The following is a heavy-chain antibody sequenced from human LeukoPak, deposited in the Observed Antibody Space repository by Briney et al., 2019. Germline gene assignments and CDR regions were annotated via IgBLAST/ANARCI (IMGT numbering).Heavy chain of an antibody. D-gene: IGHD2-21*02. J-gene: IGHJ5*02. CDR3: ARYCGGDCYSFDP. V-gene: IGHV4-59*01. Sequence: SETLSLTCTVSGGSISSYYWSWIRQPPGKGLEWIGYIYYSGSTNYNPSLKSRVTISVDTSKNQFSLELSSVTAADTAVYYCARYCGGDCYSFDPWGQGTLVTVSS. CDR2: IYYSGST. CDR1: GGSISSYY.